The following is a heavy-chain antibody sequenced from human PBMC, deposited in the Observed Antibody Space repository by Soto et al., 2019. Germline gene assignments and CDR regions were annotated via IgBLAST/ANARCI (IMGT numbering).Heavy chain of an antibody. D-gene: IGHD5-18*01. J-gene: IGHJ6*02. V-gene: IGHV1-69*13. Sequence: SVKVSCKASGGTFSSYAISWVRQAPGQGLEWMGGIIPIFGTANYAQKFQGRVTITADESTSTAYMELSSLRSEDTAVYYCAREQVLTAMATGDYYYYGMDVWGQGTTVTLSS. CDR3: AREQVLTAMATGDYYYYGMDV. CDR2: IIPIFGTA. CDR1: GGTFSSYA.